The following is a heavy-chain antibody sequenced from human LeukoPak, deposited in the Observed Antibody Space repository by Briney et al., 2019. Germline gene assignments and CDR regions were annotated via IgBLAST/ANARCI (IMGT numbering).Heavy chain of an antibody. CDR3: ARGDDYVWGSYLFDY. D-gene: IGHD3-16*02. CDR1: GFTFSSYE. Sequence: GGSLRLSCAASGFTFSSYEMNWVRQAPGKGLEWVSYISSSGSTIYYADSVKGRFTISRDNAKNSLYLQMNSLRAEDTAVYYCARGDDYVWGSYLFDYWGQGTLVTVSS. CDR2: ISSSGSTI. V-gene: IGHV3-48*03. J-gene: IGHJ4*02.